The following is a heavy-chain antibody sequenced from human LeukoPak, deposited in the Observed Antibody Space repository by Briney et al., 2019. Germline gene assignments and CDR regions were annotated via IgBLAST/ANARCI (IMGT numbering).Heavy chain of an antibody. CDR1: GGSISSSSYY. J-gene: IGHJ4*02. V-gene: IGHV4-39*01. D-gene: IGHD6-19*01. Sequence: SETLSLTCTVSGGSISSSSYYWGWIRQPPGKGLEWIGSIYYSGSTYYNPSLKSRVTISVDTSKNQFSLKLSSVTAADTAVYYCARGRLSGWYNDYWGQGTLVTVSS. CDR2: IYYSGST. CDR3: ARGRLSGWYNDY.